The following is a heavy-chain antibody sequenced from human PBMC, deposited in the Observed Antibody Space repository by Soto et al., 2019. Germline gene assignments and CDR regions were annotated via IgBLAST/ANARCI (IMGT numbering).Heavy chain of an antibody. CDR1: GFIFSSYS. V-gene: IGHV3-21*06. D-gene: IGHD3-10*01. Sequence: EVQLVESGGGLVKPGGSLRLSCAASGFIFSSYSMNWVRQAPGKGLEWVSSISPRSDYIYFADSMRGRFTISSDNAQNSLYLHMNNLRAEDTAVYHCARVSGTLERYSDLDYWGQGTLVTVSS. CDR2: ISPRSDYI. J-gene: IGHJ4*02. CDR3: ARVSGTLERYSDLDY.